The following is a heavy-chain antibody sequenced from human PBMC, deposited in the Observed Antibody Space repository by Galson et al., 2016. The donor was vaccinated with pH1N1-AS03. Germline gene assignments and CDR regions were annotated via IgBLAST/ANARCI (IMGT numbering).Heavy chain of an antibody. V-gene: IGHV3-21*01. CDR3: ARSDLLVRGVDWFDP. J-gene: IGHJ5*02. Sequence: SLRLSCAAAGFTFNTYAMNWVRQAPGKGLEWVSSVSRSGDFTYYADSMKGRFSISRDNAKNSLYLQMNILRVDDTAVYYCARSDLLVRGVDWFDPWGQGTVVTVSS. CDR2: VSRSGDFT. D-gene: IGHD3-10*01. CDR1: GFTFNTYA.